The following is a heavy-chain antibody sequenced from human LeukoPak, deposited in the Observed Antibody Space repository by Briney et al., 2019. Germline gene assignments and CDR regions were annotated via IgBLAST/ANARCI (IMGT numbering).Heavy chain of an antibody. D-gene: IGHD6-19*01. CDR1: GFTVSSGC. CDR2: IYGGDAT. V-gene: IGHV3-53*01. Sequence: GGSLRLSCAVSGFTVSSGCMSWVRQAPGKGLEWVSFIYGGDATYYADSVKGRFTISRDDARNSLFLQMNSLRAEDTAVYYCAREHSSVSSESKGYDLWDQGTLVTVSS. J-gene: IGHJ5*02. CDR3: AREHSSVSSESKGYDL.